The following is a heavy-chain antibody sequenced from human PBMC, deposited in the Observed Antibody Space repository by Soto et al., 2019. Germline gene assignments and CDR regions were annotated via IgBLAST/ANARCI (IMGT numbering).Heavy chain of an antibody. D-gene: IGHD3-16*01. CDR2: IYSGGST. Sequence: VQLVETGGGLIQPGGSLRLSCAASGFTVSSNYMSWVRQAPGKGLEWVSVIYSGGSTYYADSVKGRFTISRDNSKNTLYLQMNSLRAEDTAVYYCARSPPGDYVEAGFDYWGQGTLVTVSS. V-gene: IGHV3-53*02. CDR3: ARSPPGDYVEAGFDY. J-gene: IGHJ4*02. CDR1: GFTVSSNY.